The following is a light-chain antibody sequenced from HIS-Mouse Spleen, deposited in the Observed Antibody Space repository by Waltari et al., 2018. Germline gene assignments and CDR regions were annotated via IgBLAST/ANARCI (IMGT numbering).Light chain of an antibody. J-gene: IGLJ1*01. CDR3: SSYTSSSTLYV. Sequence: QSALTQPASVSGSPGQSLTISCTGTSRDVGGYNYVSCYQQHPGKAPKLMIYDVSNRPSGVSNRFSGSKSGNTASLTISGLQAEDEADYYCSSYTSSSTLYVFGTGTKVTVL. CDR2: DVS. CDR1: SRDVGGYNY. V-gene: IGLV2-14*03.